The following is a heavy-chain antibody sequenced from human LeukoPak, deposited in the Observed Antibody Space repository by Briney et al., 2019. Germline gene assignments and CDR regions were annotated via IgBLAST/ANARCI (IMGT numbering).Heavy chain of an antibody. CDR2: VSGSVDTT. V-gene: IGHV3-23*01. CDR3: AKAAAGTCSGARCYYFDS. J-gene: IGHJ4*02. Sequence: GGSLRLSCAASGFTFTTYAMSWVRQTPGKWLEWVSTVSGSVDTTYHADPVKGRFTISRDNSKNTVYLQMNSLRAEDTAVYYCAKAAAGTCSGARCYYFDSWGQGTPVTVPS. D-gene: IGHD2-15*01. CDR1: GFTFTTYA.